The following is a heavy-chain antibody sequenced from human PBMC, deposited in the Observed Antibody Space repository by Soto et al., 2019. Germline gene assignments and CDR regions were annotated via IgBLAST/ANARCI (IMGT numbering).Heavy chain of an antibody. CDR2: IYYSGST. CDR1: GGSISSGGYY. CDR3: ARSHEYQPHTFDY. J-gene: IGHJ4*02. V-gene: IGHV4-31*03. D-gene: IGHD2-2*01. Sequence: SETLSLTCTVSGGSISSGGYYWSWIRQHPGKGLEWIGYIYYSGSTYYNPSLKSRVTISVDTSKNQFSLKLSSVTAADTAVYYCARSHEYQPHTFDYWGQGTLVTVSS.